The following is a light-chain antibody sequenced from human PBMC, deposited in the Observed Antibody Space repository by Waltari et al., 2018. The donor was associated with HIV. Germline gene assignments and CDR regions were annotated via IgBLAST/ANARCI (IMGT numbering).Light chain of an antibody. Sequence: EIVMTQSPPTLSVSPGQRVTLSCRASQSISAKVAWYQQRPGQAPRPLIYEAATRPTGIPARCSGSGSGTEFTLTISSMQSEDFATYFCQQYDDGPRGITFGQGTMLEIK. V-gene: IGKV3-15*01. CDR1: QSISAK. J-gene: IGKJ2*01. CDR3: QQYDDGPRGIT. CDR2: EAA.